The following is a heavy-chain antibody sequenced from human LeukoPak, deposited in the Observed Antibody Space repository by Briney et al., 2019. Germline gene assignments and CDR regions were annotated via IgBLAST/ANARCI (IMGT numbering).Heavy chain of an antibody. Sequence: ASVKVSCKASGYTFTGYYMHWVRQAPGQGREWMGWINPNSGGTNYAQKFQGRVTMTRNTSISTAYMELSSLRSEDTAVYYCARRRSDYYYYYYMDVWGKGTTVTVSS. V-gene: IGHV1-2*02. CDR1: GYTFTGYY. J-gene: IGHJ6*03. CDR3: ARRRSDYYYYYYMDV. CDR2: INPNSGGT. D-gene: IGHD3-10*01.